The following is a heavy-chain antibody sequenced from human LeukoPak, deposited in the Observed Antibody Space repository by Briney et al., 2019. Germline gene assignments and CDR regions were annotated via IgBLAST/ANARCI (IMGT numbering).Heavy chain of an antibody. CDR1: GYTFTSCY. CDR3: ARASWDIVVVPAAIGGWFDP. V-gene: IGHV1-46*01. D-gene: IGHD2-2*01. Sequence: ASVKVSCKASGYTFTSCYMHWVRQAPGQGLEWMGIINPSGGSTSYAQKFQGRVTMTRDMSTSTVYMEPSSLRSEDTAVYYCARASWDIVVVPAAIGGWFDPWGQGTLVTVSS. J-gene: IGHJ5*02. CDR2: INPSGGST.